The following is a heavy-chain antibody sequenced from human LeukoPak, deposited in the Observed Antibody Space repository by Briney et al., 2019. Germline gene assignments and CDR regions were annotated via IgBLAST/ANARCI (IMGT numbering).Heavy chain of an antibody. CDR3: ARDLSRYSSGGFDY. CDR2: ISSSSSYI. D-gene: IGHD6-25*01. J-gene: IGHJ4*02. CDR1: GFTFSSYS. Sequence: PGGSLRLSCAASGFTFSSYSMNWVRQAPGKGLEWVSSISSSSSYIYYADSVKGRFTISRDNAKNSLYLQMNSLRAEDTAVYYCARDLSRYSSGGFDYWGQGTLVTVSS. V-gene: IGHV3-21*01.